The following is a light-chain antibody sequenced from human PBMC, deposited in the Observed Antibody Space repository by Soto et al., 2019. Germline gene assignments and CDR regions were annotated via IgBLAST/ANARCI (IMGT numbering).Light chain of an antibody. CDR1: SSDVGRYNY. Sequence: QSALTQPPSASGSPGQSVTISCTGTSSDVGRYNYVSWYQPHPGKAPKLIIYEVTKRPSGLPDRFSGSKSGNTASLTVSGLQAEDEAHDYCIAEGGSDHFCFGTGTKLTVL. CDR3: IAEGGSDHFC. V-gene: IGLV2-8*01. J-gene: IGLJ1*01. CDR2: EVT.